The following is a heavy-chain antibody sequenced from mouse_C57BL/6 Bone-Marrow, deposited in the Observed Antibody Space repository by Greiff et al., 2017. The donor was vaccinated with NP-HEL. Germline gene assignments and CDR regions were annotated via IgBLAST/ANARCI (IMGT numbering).Heavy chain of an antibody. J-gene: IGHJ2*01. Sequence: QVQLKESGAELVRPGTSVKVSCKASGYAFTNYLIEWVKQRPGQGLEWIGVINPGSGGTNYNEKFKGKATLTADKSSSTAYMQLSSLTSEDSAVYFCARSEYGNLLDHWGQGTTLTVSS. V-gene: IGHV1-54*01. CDR3: ARSEYGNLLDH. CDR2: INPGSGGT. D-gene: IGHD2-10*02. CDR1: GYAFTNYL.